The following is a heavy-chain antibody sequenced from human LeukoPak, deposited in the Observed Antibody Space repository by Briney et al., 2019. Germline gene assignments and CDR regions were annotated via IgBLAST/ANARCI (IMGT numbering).Heavy chain of an antibody. CDR3: ARRRLLGYCTNGVCYYFDY. CDR1: GGSFSGYY. J-gene: IGHJ4*02. V-gene: IGHV4-34*01. Sequence: PSETLSLTCAVYGGSFSGYYWSWIRQPPGKGLEWIGEINHSGSTNYNPSLKSRVTISVDTSKNQFSLKLSSVTAADTAVYYCARRRLLGYCTNGVCYYFDYWGQGTLVTVSS. CDR2: INHSGST. D-gene: IGHD2-8*01.